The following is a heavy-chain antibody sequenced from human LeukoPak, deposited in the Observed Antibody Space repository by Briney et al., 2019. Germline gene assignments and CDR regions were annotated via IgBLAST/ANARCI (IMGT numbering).Heavy chain of an antibody. CDR3: ARVYGSGSYWGWAYYYYYYMDV. CDR1: GYSFTSYW. V-gene: IGHV5-51*01. J-gene: IGHJ6*03. Sequence: GESLKISCKASGYSFTSYWIGWVRQMPGKGLEWMGIIYPGDSDTRYSPSFQGQVTISADKSISTAYLQCSSLRASDTAMYYCARVYGSGSYWGWAYYYYYYMDVWGKGTTVTISS. D-gene: IGHD3-10*01. CDR2: IYPGDSDT.